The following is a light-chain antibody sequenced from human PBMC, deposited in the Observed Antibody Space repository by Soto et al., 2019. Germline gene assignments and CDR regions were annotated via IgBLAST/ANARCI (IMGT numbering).Light chain of an antibody. Sequence: DIQMTQSPSSLSASVGDRVTITCQASQGISNYLNWYQQKPGKAPNLLTYDASNFETGVPSSFRGSGSATDFNLTISRLQPEDNATDYCQQYDNLPPTSGGGTKVVIK. J-gene: IGKJ4*01. CDR3: QQYDNLPPT. CDR1: QGISNY. V-gene: IGKV1-33*01. CDR2: DAS.